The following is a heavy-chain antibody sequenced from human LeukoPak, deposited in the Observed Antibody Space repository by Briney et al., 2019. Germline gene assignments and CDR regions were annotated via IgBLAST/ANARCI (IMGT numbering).Heavy chain of an antibody. Sequence: GESLKISCKGSGYSFTSYWIGWVRQMPGKGLEWMGIIYPGDSDTRYSPSFQGQVTISADKSISTAYLQWSSLKASDTAMYYCAGRGYSSGWVKTYYFDYWGQGTLVTVSS. CDR1: GYSFTSYW. CDR3: AGRGYSSGWVKTYYFDY. V-gene: IGHV5-51*01. J-gene: IGHJ4*02. CDR2: IYPGDSDT. D-gene: IGHD6-19*01.